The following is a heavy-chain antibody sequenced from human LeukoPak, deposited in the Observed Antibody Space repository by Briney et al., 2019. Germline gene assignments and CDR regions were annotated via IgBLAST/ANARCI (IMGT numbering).Heavy chain of an antibody. Sequence: PSETLSLTCAVYGGSFSGYYWSWIRQPPGKGLEWIGYIYYSGSTYYNPSLKSRVTISVDTSKNQFSLKLSSVTAADTAVYYCAREVVPAAMQRTGAYYFDYWGQGTLVTVSS. V-gene: IGHV4-30-4*08. CDR2: IYYSGST. D-gene: IGHD2-2*01. CDR3: AREVVPAAMQRTGAYYFDY. J-gene: IGHJ4*02. CDR1: GGSFSGYY.